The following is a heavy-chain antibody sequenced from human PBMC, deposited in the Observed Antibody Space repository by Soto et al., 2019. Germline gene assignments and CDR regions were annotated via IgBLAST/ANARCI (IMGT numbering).Heavy chain of an antibody. Sequence: GGSLRLSCAASGFTFSTYGIHWVRQAPGKGLEWVALISYDGGSKYYGDSVKGRFIISRDNSHNTVSLQMNSLRADDTAVYFCAKEQLAMTVVVADYFDSWGQGTLGTVSS. V-gene: IGHV3-30*18. J-gene: IGHJ4*02. CDR1: GFTFSTYG. CDR2: ISYDGGSK. CDR3: AKEQLAMTVVVADYFDS. D-gene: IGHD3-22*01.